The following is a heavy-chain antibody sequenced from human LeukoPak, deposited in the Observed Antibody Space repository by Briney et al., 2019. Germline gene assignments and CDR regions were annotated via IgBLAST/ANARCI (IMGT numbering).Heavy chain of an antibody. CDR1: GFTFADYA. V-gene: IGHV3-30*04. J-gene: IGHJ4*02. CDR2: ISYDGSNK. Sequence: GGSLRLSCTASGFTFADYAMSWFRQAPGKGLEWVAVISYDGSNKYYADSVKGRFTISRDNSKNTLYLQMNSLRAEDTAVYYCAKDLHYYGSGSYPDYWGQGTLVTVSS. D-gene: IGHD3-10*01. CDR3: AKDLHYYGSGSYPDY.